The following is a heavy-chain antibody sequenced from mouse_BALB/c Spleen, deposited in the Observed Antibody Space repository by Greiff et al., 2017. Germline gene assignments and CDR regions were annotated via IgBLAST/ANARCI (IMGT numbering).Heavy chain of an antibody. CDR1: GFAFSSYD. V-gene: IGHV5-12-1*01. CDR2: ISSGGGST. Sequence: EVQVVESGGGLVKPGGSLKLSCAASGFAFSSYDMSWVRQTPEKRLEWVAYISSGGGSTYYPDTVKGRFTISRDNAKNTLYLQMSSLKSEDTAMYYCARQDGYYWFAYWGQGTLVTVSA. J-gene: IGHJ3*01. D-gene: IGHD2-3*01. CDR3: ARQDGYYWFAY.